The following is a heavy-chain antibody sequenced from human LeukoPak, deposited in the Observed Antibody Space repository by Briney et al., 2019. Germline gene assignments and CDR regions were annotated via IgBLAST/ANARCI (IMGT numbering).Heavy chain of an antibody. CDR1: GFSFTNAW. J-gene: IGHJ4*02. V-gene: IGHV3-15*01. D-gene: IGHD6-19*01. CDR2: IKSRTDGGTA. CDR3: SSGAVAAYFDH. Sequence: GGSLRLSCAASGFSFTNAWMSWVRQAPGKGLEWVGRIKSRTDGGTADHAAPVKGRFTISRDDSKNTLYLQMNSLKTEDTAVYYCSSGAVAAYFDHWGLGTLVTVSS.